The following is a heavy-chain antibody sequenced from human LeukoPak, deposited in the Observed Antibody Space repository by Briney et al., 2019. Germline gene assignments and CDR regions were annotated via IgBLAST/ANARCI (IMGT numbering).Heavy chain of an antibody. J-gene: IGHJ4*02. V-gene: IGHV3-23*01. CDR2: ISGSGGST. Sequence: GGSLRLSCAASGFTFSSYAMSWVRQAPGKGLEGVSAISGSGGSTYYADSVKGRFTISRDNSKHTLYLQMNSLRAEDTAVYYCAKTPTFIAGTYYFDYWGQGTLVTVSS. CDR3: AKTPTFIAGTYYFDY. CDR1: GFTFSSYA. D-gene: IGHD6-13*01.